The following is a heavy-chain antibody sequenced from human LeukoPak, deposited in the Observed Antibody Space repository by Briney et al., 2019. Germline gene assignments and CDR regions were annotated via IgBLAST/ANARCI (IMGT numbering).Heavy chain of an antibody. CDR3: ARGAAPLMPKLLKFDP. J-gene: IGHJ5*02. Sequence: SETLSLTCTVSGGSISSSSYYWGWIRQPPGKGLEWIGSIYYSGSTYYNPSLKSRVTISVDTSKNQFSLKLSSVTAADTAVYYCARGAAPLMPKLLKFDPWGQGTLVTVSS. CDR2: IYYSGST. D-gene: IGHD2-8*01. V-gene: IGHV4-39*07. CDR1: GGSISSSSYY.